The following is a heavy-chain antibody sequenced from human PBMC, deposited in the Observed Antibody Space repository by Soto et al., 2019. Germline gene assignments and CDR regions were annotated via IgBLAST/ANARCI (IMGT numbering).Heavy chain of an antibody. Sequence: GGSLRLSCAASGFTFSSYSMNWVRQAPGKGLEWVSSISSSSSYIYYADSVKGRFTISRDNAKNSLYLQMNSLRAEDTAVYYCARLNGDYEKYYYHYYMDVWGKGTTVTVSS. D-gene: IGHD4-17*01. J-gene: IGHJ6*03. CDR1: GFTFSSYS. CDR3: ARLNGDYEKYYYHYYMDV. V-gene: IGHV3-21*01. CDR2: ISSSSSYI.